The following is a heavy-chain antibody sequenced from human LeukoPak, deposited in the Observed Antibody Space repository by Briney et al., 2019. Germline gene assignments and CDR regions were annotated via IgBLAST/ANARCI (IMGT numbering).Heavy chain of an antibody. CDR1: GGSISSYY. J-gene: IGHJ4*02. CDR3: ARGHYVWGSYRSPPFDY. Sequence: SETLSLTCTVSGGSISSYYWSWIRQPPGKGLEWIGEMNHSGSTNYNPSLKSRVTISVDTSKNQFSLKLSSVTAADTAVYYCARGHYVWGSYRSPPFDYWGQGTLVTVSS. CDR2: MNHSGST. D-gene: IGHD3-16*02. V-gene: IGHV4-34*01.